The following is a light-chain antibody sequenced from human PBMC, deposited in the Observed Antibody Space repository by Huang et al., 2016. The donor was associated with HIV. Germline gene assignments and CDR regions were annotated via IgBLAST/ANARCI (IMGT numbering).Light chain of an antibody. CDR3: QRYDTAPRA. CDR2: AAS. Sequence: DIQMTQSPASLSASTGVRVTLTCRARQDIGTFVAWFQQKPGKVPRLLMYAASVLQSGVPSRFSGRGSGTDFTLTITNFQAEDVATYYCQRYDTAPRAFGRGTKVDLK. J-gene: IGKJ1*01. CDR1: QDIGTF. V-gene: IGKV1-27*01.